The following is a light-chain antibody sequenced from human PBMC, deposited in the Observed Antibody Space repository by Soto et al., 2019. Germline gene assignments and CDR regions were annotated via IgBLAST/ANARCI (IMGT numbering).Light chain of an antibody. V-gene: IGKV1-39*01. CDR1: QSISNY. CDR3: QQSYHTPLT. CDR2: AAS. J-gene: IGKJ4*01. Sequence: DIEMTQSPSSLSASLGDRVTITCRASQSISNYLNWYQHKPGKAPKLLIYAASSLQSGVPTRFSGSGSGTDFTLTIRSLQPEDFATYYCQQSYHTPLTFGGGTKVEFK.